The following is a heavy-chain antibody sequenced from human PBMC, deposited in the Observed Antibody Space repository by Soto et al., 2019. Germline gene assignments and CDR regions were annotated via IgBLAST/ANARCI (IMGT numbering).Heavy chain of an antibody. CDR3: ARVGYYDILTGSLNAFDI. V-gene: IGHV1-3*01. CDR1: GYTFTSYA. CDR2: INAGNGNT. J-gene: IGHJ3*02. Sequence: ASVKVSCKASGYTFTSYAMHWLRQSPGQRLEWMGWINAGNGNTKYSQKFQGRVTITRDTSASTAYMELSSLRSEDTAVYYCARVGYYDILTGSLNAFDIWGQGTMVTVSS. D-gene: IGHD3-9*01.